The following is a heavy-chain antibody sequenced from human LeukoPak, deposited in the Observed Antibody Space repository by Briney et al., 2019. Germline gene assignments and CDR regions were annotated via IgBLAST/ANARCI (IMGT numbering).Heavy chain of an antibody. D-gene: IGHD5-24*01. CDR2: VFDSGTT. Sequence: SETLSLTCTVSGGSISGSFWHWIRQPPGKGLERMGYVFDSGTTAYNPSLKRRVTMSLDTSKSQFSLNLSSVTAADTAVYYCARDPDGYKFFDYWGRGSPVTVSS. V-gene: IGHV4-59*01. J-gene: IGHJ4*02. CDR1: GGSISGSF. CDR3: ARDPDGYKFFDY.